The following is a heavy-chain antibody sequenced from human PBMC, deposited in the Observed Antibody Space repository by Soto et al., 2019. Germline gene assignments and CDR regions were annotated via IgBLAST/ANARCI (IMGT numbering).Heavy chain of an antibody. CDR2: IIPIFGTA. D-gene: IGHD2-2*01. V-gene: IGHV1-69*13. CDR1: GGTFSSYA. CDR3: ASPERFRYCISTSCLYHYYYYGMDV. J-gene: IGHJ6*02. Sequence: GASVKVSCKASGGTFSSYAISWVRQAPGQGLEWMGGIIPIFGTANYAQKFQGRVTITADESTSTAYMELSSLRSEDTAVYYCASPERFRYCISTSCLYHYYYYGMDVWGQGTTVTVSS.